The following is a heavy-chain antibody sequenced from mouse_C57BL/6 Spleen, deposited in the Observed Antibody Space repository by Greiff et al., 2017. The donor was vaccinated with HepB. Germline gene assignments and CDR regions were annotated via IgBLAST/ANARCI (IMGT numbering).Heavy chain of an antibody. V-gene: IGHV1-80*01. Sequence: VQGVESGAELVKPGASVKISCKASGYAFSSYWMNWVKQRPGKGLEWIGQIYPGDGDTNYNGKFKGKATLTADKSSSTAYMQLSSLTSEDSAVYFCARRGITTVVDYAMDYWGQGTSVTVSS. CDR1: GYAFSSYW. J-gene: IGHJ4*01. CDR3: ARRGITTVVDYAMDY. D-gene: IGHD1-1*01. CDR2: IYPGDGDT.